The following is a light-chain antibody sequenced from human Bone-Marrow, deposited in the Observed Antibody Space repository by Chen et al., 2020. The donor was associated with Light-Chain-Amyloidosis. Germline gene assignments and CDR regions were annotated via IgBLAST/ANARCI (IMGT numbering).Light chain of an antibody. V-gene: IGKV1-39*01. CDR3: QQSYNTPRT. CDR2: AAS. Sequence: DIQMTQSPASLSASVGDRVTITCRASQSIGNYLNWFQQKPGKAPNLLIYAASNLQSGVPSRFSGSGCGADFTLPIISLQPEDFATDYCQQSYNTPRTVGQGTKLEIK. CDR1: QSIGNY. J-gene: IGKJ2*01.